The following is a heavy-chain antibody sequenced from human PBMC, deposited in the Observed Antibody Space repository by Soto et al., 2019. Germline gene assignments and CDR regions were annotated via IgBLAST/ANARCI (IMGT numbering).Heavy chain of an antibody. Sequence: PGGSLRLSCEVSGFTFSSYEMNWLRQAPGKGLEWISFIGRSVTSMSYADSVKGRFTVSRDNAKNSLYLEMNSLRAEDTALYYCARGQHESLGYWGQGTLVTVSS. V-gene: IGHV3-48*03. CDR1: GFTFSSYE. J-gene: IGHJ4*02. CDR2: IGRSVTSM. CDR3: ARGQHESLGY.